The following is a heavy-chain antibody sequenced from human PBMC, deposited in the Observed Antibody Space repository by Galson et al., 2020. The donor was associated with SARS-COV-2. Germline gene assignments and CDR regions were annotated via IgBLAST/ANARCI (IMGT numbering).Heavy chain of an antibody. CDR2: IKQDGSEK. D-gene: IGHD2-15*01. Sequence: GESLKISCAASGFTFSSYWMSWVRQAQGKGLEWVANIKQDGSEKYYVESVKGRFTISRDNAKNSLYLQMNSLRAEDTAVYYCARGVCSGGGCYSGVVEYWCQGTLFTVSS. J-gene: IGHJ4*02. CDR1: GFTFSSYW. V-gene: IGHV3-7*03. CDR3: ARGVCSGGGCYSGVVEY.